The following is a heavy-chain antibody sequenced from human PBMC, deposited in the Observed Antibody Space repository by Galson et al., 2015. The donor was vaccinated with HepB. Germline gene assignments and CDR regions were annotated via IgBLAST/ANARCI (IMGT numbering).Heavy chain of an antibody. V-gene: IGHV1-69*13. D-gene: IGHD2-21*01. CDR3: ARGNVVVIPAVHAFDI. J-gene: IGHJ3*02. CDR1: GGTFSSYA. Sequence: SVKVSCKASGGTFSSYAISWVRQAPGQGLEWMGGIIPIFGTANYAQKFQGRVTITADESTSTAYMELSSLRSEDTAVYYCARGNVVVIPAVHAFDIWGQGTMVTVSS. CDR2: IIPIFGTA.